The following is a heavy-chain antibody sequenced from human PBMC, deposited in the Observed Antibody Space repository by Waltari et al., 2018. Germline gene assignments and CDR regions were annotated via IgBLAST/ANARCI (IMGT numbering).Heavy chain of an antibody. D-gene: IGHD3-16*01. Sequence: QVQLVQSGPEVKKPGASVKVSCKASGYTFTDYHLHWVRQAPGQGLEWLGWINPNTGGTLLGQRLQGRVTMTRDTSISTAYMEVNWLRSDDTAVYYCARDGDFIQGDDDEFDFWGQGTLVTVSS. CDR2: INPNTGGT. CDR3: ARDGDFIQGDDDEFDF. CDR1: GYTFTDYH. V-gene: IGHV1-2*02. J-gene: IGHJ4*02.